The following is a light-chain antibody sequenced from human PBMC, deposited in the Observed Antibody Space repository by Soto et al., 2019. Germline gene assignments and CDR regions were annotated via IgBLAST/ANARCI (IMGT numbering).Light chain of an antibody. CDR3: HQYFSAPQA. Sequence: DIVVTQSPDSLAVSLGERATIKCKSSQSLFYSSNHRNYLAWYQQKAGHRPRLLISLASIRESGVPDRFSGSGSATDFTLTSSNLQADDVALYYCHQYFSAPQAFGGGTRVEI. V-gene: IGKV4-1*01. J-gene: IGKJ4*02. CDR2: LAS. CDR1: QSLFYSSNHRNY.